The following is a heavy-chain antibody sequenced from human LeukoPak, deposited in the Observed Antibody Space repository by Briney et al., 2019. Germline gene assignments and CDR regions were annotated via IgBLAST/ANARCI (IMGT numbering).Heavy chain of an antibody. D-gene: IGHD5-12*01. V-gene: IGHV4-34*01. CDR2: INHSGST. CDR1: GGSFSGYY. Sequence: PAETLSLTCAVYGGSFSGYYWSWIRQPPGKGLEWIGEINHSGSTNYNPSLKSRVTISVDTSKNQFSLKLSSVTAADTAVYYCARPGYSGYDRRLYYFDYWGQGTLVTVSS. CDR3: ARPGYSGYDRRLYYFDY. J-gene: IGHJ4*02.